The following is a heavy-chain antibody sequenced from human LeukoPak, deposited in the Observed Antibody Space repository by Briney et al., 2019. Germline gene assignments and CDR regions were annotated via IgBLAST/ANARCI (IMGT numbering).Heavy chain of an antibody. Sequence: PSETLSLTCTVSGGSISSYYWSWIRQPPGKGLGWIGYIYYSGSTNYNPSLKSRVTISVDTSKNQFSLKLSSVTAADTAVYYCARHAGSSSWYGPGVYFDYWGQGTLVTVSS. V-gene: IGHV4-59*08. D-gene: IGHD6-13*01. CDR1: GGSISSYY. J-gene: IGHJ4*02. CDR2: IYYSGST. CDR3: ARHAGSSSWYGPGVYFDY.